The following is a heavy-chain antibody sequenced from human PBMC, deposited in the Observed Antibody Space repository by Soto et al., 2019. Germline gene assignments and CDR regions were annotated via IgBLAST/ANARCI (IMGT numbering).Heavy chain of an antibody. D-gene: IGHD5-12*01. CDR2: ISAYNGNT. CDR1: GYTFTSYG. J-gene: IGHJ4*02. V-gene: IGHV1-18*01. Sequence: ASVKVSCKASGYTFTSYGISWVRQAPGQGLEWMGWISAYNGNTNYAQKLQGRVTMTTDTSTSTAYMELRSLRSDDTAVYYCARDIVATATDPRGDYWGQGTLVTVSS. CDR3: ARDIVATATDPRGDY.